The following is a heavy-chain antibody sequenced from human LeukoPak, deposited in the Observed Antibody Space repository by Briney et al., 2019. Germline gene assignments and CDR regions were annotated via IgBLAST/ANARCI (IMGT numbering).Heavy chain of an antibody. Sequence: SETLSLTCAVYGGSFSGYYRSWIRQPPGKGLEWIGEINHSGSTNYNPSLKSRVTISVDTSKNQFSLKLSSVTAADTAVYYCARLRQLLYRRDAFDIWGQGTMVTVSS. J-gene: IGHJ3*02. D-gene: IGHD2-2*02. V-gene: IGHV4-34*01. CDR1: GGSFSGYY. CDR3: ARLRQLLYRRDAFDI. CDR2: INHSGST.